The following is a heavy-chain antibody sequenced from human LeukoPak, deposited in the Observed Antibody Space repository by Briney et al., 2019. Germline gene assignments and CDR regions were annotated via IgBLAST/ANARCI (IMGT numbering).Heavy chain of an antibody. Sequence: GGSLRLSCAASGFTFSSYAMSWVREAPGKGLEWVSAISGSGGSTYYADSVKGRSTISRDNSKNTLYLQMNSLRAEDTAVYYCAKKNYGHIVATIFSWGQGTLVTVSS. J-gene: IGHJ4*02. CDR1: GFTFSSYA. D-gene: IGHD5-12*01. CDR3: AKKNYGHIVATIFS. V-gene: IGHV3-23*01. CDR2: ISGSGGST.